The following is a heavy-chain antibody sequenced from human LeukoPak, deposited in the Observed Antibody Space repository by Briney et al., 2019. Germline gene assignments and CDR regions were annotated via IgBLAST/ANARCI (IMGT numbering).Heavy chain of an antibody. CDR2: ISGSGGST. Sequence: GGSQRLSCAASGFTFTSYAMSWVRQAPGKGLEWVSGISGSGGSTYYADSVKGRFTISRDNSKNTLYLQMNSLRAEDTAVYYWAKGERGVFVFGGGFDFGGRGTRVTVSS. V-gene: IGHV3-23*01. CDR3: AKGERGVFVFGGGFDF. CDR1: GFTFTSYA. D-gene: IGHD3-16*02. J-gene: IGHJ4*02.